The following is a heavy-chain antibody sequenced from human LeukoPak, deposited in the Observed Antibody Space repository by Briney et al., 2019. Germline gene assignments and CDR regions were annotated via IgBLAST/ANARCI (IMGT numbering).Heavy chain of an antibody. J-gene: IGHJ4*02. D-gene: IGHD4/OR15-4a*01. V-gene: IGHV5-51*01. CDR2: IYPSDSDT. CDR1: ENNFVNHW. CDR3: ARRNDYGDPFDY. Sequence: GESLKISCKGSENNFVNHWIGWVRQRPGKGLEWMGIIYPSDSDTRYNPSFQGHVAFSADKSINTAYLQWSSLEASDTAIYYCARRNDYGDPFDYWGQGTLVTVSS.